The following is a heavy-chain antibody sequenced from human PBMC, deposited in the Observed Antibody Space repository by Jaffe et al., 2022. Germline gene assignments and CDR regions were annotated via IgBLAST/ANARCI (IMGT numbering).Heavy chain of an antibody. D-gene: IGHD6-13*01. CDR1: GFTFSSYE. J-gene: IGHJ4*02. CDR2: ISSSGSTI. CDR3: AHFSSSWYAVDY. Sequence: EVQLVESGGGLVQPGGSLRLSCAASGFTFSSYEMNWVRQAPGKGLEWVSYISSSGSTIYYADSVKGRFTISRDNAKNSLYLQMNSLRAEDTAVYYCAHFSSSWYAVDYWGQGTLVTVSS. V-gene: IGHV3-48*03.